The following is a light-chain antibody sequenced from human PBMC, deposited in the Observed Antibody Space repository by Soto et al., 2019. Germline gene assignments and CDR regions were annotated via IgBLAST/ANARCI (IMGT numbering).Light chain of an antibody. CDR1: QSISRY. V-gene: IGKV1-39*01. CDR3: QQSYSTPRLFT. Sequence: DIQMTQSPSSLSASVGDRVTITCRVSQSISRYLNWYQQKPGKAPKLLIYAASSLQSGVPSRFSGSGSGTDFTLTISSLQPEDSATYYCQQSYSTPRLFTFGQGTNLEI. CDR2: AAS. J-gene: IGKJ2*01.